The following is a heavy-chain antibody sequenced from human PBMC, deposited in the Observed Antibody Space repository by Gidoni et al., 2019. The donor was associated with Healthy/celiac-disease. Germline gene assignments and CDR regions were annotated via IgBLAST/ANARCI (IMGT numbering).Heavy chain of an antibody. J-gene: IGHJ3*02. CDR3: ARAPRWLDGAFDI. V-gene: IGHV3-7*01. Sequence: EVQLVESGGGLVQPGGSLRLSCAASGFTFSSYWMSWVRQAPGKGLEWVANIKQDGREKYYGDSVKGRFTISRDNAKNSLYLQMNSLRAEDTAVYYCARAPRWLDGAFDIWGQGTMVTVSS. CDR1: GFTFSSYW. CDR2: IKQDGREK. D-gene: IGHD3-22*01.